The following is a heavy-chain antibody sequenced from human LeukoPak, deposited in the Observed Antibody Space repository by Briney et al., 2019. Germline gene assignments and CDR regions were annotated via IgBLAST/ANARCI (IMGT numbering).Heavy chain of an antibody. D-gene: IGHD6-13*01. V-gene: IGHV4-4*07. CDR1: GGSISSYY. Sequence: PSETLSLTCTVSGGSISSYYWSWIRQPAGKGLEWIGRIYTSGSTNYNPSLKSRVTMSVDTSKNQFSLKLSSVTAADTAVYYCAREDSSSWYLTLFDYWGQGTLVTVSP. J-gene: IGHJ4*02. CDR2: IYTSGST. CDR3: AREDSSSWYLTLFDY.